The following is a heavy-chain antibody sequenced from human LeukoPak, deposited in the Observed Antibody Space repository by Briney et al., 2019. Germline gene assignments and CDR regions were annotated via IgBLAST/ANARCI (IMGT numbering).Heavy chain of an antibody. V-gene: IGHV5-51*01. CDR3: ARAADYGDYVKGHYYYYMDV. D-gene: IGHD4-17*01. Sequence: GESLKISCKGSGYSFTSYWIGWVRQMPGKGLEWMGIIYPGDSDTRYSPSFQGQVTISADKSISTAYLKWSSLKASDTAMYYCARAADYGDYVKGHYYYYMDVWGKGTTVTVSS. J-gene: IGHJ6*03. CDR2: IYPGDSDT. CDR1: GYSFTSYW.